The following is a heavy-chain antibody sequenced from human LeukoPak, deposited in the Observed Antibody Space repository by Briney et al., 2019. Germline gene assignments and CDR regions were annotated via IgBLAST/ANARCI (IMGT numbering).Heavy chain of an antibody. V-gene: IGHV4-4*07. CDR1: GGSIRSYY. CDR3: ARDPCNSTSCHRRYGLDQ. J-gene: IGHJ4*02. CDR2: IYTSGST. D-gene: IGHD2-2*01. Sequence: SETLSLTCTVSGGSIRSYYRSWIRQAAGKGLEWIGRIYTSGSTNYNPSLKSRATMSVDTSKNQFSLKLSSVTAADTAVYFCARDPCNSTSCHRRYGLDQWGQGTLVTVSS.